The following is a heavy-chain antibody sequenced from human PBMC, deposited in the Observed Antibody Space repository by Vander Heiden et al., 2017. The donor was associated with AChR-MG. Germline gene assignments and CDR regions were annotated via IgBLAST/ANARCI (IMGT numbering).Heavy chain of an antibody. CDR1: GFTFSSHG. CDR3: AKVHSSSWYGGYFDY. V-gene: IGHV3-30*18. CDR2: ISYDGSNK. J-gene: IGHJ4*02. Sequence: QVQLVESGGGVVQPGRSLRLSCAASGFTFSSHGMHWVRQAPGKGLEWVAVISYDGSNKYYADSVKGRFTISRDNSKNTLYLQMNSLRAEDTAVYYCAKVHSSSWYGGYFDYWGQGTLVTVSS. D-gene: IGHD6-13*01.